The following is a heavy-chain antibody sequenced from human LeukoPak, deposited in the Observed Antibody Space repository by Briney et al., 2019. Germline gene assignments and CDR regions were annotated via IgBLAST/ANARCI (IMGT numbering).Heavy chain of an antibody. V-gene: IGHV4-39*07. D-gene: IGHD3-10*01. CDR1: DGSASSPNYY. J-gene: IGHJ4*02. CDR3: ARAYYYGSGSYGLDY. Sequence: SETLSLTCTVSDGSASSPNYYWGWIRQPPGKGLEWIGSIYHSGSTYYDPSLKSRVTISVDTSKNQFSLKLNSVTAADTAVYYCARAYYYGSGSYGLDYWGQGTLVTVSS. CDR2: IYHSGST.